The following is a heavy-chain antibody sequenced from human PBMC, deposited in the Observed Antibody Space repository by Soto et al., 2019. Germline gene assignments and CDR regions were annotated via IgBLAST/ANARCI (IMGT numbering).Heavy chain of an antibody. CDR2: INPSNGNT. V-gene: IGHV1-46*01. CDR3: ARDVAAAGLDY. CDR1: GYTFTSYY. Sequence: ASVKVSCKASGYTFTSYYMHWVRQAPGQRLEWMGIINPSNGNTRYAQKFQGRVTMTRDTSASTAYMELSSLRSEDTAVYYCARDVAAAGLDYWGQGTLVTVSS. D-gene: IGHD6-13*01. J-gene: IGHJ4*02.